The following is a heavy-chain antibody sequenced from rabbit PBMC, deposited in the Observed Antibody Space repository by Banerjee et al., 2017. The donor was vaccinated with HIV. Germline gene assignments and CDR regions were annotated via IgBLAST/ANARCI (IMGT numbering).Heavy chain of an antibody. CDR2: IYAGSVGST. CDR3: ARAHYAGYGYAPYFNL. J-gene: IGHJ4*01. Sequence: QEQLEETGGGLVQPGGSLTLSCKASGFDFSSYYMNWVRQAPGKGLEWIACIYAGSVGSTYYASWAKGRFTISKTSSTTVTLQMTSLTAADTATYFCARAHYAGYGYAPYFNLWGPGTLVTIS. CDR1: GFDFSSYYM. D-gene: IGHD6-1*01. V-gene: IGHV1S45*01.